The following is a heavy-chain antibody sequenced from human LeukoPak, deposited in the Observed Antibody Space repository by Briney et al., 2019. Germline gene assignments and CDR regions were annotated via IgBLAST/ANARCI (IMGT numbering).Heavy chain of an antibody. V-gene: IGHV3-23*01. Sequence: PGGSLRLSCAASGFTFSSYAMSWVRQAPGKGLEWVSAISGSGGSTYYAYSVKGRFTISRDNSKNTLYLQMNSLRAEDTAVYYCATTPGYSSGWYESGFGYWGQGTLVTVSS. CDR3: ATTPGYSSGWYESGFGY. J-gene: IGHJ4*02. CDR2: ISGSGGST. D-gene: IGHD6-19*01. CDR1: GFTFSSYA.